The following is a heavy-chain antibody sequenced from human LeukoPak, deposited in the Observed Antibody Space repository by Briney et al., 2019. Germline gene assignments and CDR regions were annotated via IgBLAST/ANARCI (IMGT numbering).Heavy chain of an antibody. J-gene: IGHJ4*02. Sequence: GGSLRLSCAASGFTFSDDYMSWIRQAPGKGLEWVSYISSSGSTIYYADSVKGRFTISSDNAKNSLYLQMNSLRAAPTAVYYFARTDGGIPLYYFVSSGPGDLVSVSS. CDR3: ARTDGGIPLYYFVS. V-gene: IGHV3-11*04. CDR2: ISSSGSTI. D-gene: IGHD3-16*01. CDR1: GFTFSDDY.